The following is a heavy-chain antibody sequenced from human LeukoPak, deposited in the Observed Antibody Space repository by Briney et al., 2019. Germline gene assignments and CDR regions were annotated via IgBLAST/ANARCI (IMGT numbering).Heavy chain of an antibody. D-gene: IGHD2-15*01. V-gene: IGHV4-61*08. CDR2: IYYSGST. Sequence: SETLSLTCTVSGGSVSSGGYYWSWIRQHPGKGLEWIGYIYYSGSTNYSPSLKSRVTISVDTSKNQFSLKLSSVTAADTAVYYCARKQGATATPRYFQHWGQGTLVTVSS. J-gene: IGHJ1*01. CDR1: GGSVSSGGYY. CDR3: ARKQGATATPRYFQH.